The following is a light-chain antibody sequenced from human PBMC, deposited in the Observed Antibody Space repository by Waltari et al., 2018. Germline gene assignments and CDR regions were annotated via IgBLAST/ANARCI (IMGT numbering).Light chain of an antibody. V-gene: IGLV3-21*02. Sequence: SYVLTQPPSVSVAPGQTARITCGGNKHESKNWHRYQQNPGQAPVLVGYDDSARPSGISDRFSGSNSGNTATLTISGVEAGDEADYYCQVWDSSSDPWAFGGGTKLTVL. J-gene: IGLJ2*01. CDR3: QVWDSSSDPWA. CDR2: DDS. CDR1: KHESKN.